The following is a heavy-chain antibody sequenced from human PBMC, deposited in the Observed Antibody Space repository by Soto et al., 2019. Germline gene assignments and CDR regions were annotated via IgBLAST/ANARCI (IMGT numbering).Heavy chain of an antibody. CDR3: AKDMKWGGMTTIHYFDS. D-gene: IGHD4-17*01. CDR1: GFTFSSYA. V-gene: IGHV3-23*01. Sequence: LRLSCAASGFTFSSYAMSWVRQAPGKGLEWVSAISGSGGSTYYADSVKGRFTISRDNSKNTLYLQMNSLRAEDTAVYYCAKDMKWGGMTTIHYFDSWGQGTLVTVSS. J-gene: IGHJ4*02. CDR2: ISGSGGST.